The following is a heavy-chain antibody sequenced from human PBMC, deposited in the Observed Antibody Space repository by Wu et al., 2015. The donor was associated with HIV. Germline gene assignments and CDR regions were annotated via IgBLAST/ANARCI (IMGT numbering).Heavy chain of an antibody. CDR1: GYTFTSYG. CDR2: ISAYDVT. J-gene: IGHJ2*01. D-gene: IGHD4-23*01. CDR3: ARVLGPGYGGNSPGKLGKLPDL. Sequence: QVQLVQSGAEVKKPGASVKVSCKASGYTFTSYGISWVRQAPGQGLEWMGWISAYDVTQTMHKKLQGRVDMKPQTNIHEHSLHGARGKPRDLTDTAVYYCARVLGPGYGGNSPGKLGKLPDLWGPLAPWS. V-gene: IGHV1-18*01.